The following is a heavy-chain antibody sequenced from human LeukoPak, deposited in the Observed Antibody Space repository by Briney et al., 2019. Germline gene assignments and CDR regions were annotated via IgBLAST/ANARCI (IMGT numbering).Heavy chain of an antibody. V-gene: IGHV4-59*08. J-gene: IGHJ5*02. CDR3: ARQSSNLRRLDP. D-gene: IGHD6-6*01. CDR2: NSYSGIT. CDR1: GGSISNYY. Sequence: SETLSLTCTVFGGSISNYYWSWIRQLPGKGLEWIGYNSYSGITNYNPSLKSRATISVDTSKNQFSLKVTSVTAADTAIYYCARQSSNLRRLDPWGQGTLVTVSS.